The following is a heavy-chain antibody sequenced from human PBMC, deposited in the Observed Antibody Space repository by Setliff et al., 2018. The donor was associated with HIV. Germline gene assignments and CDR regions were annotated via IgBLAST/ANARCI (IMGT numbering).Heavy chain of an antibody. D-gene: IGHD3-3*01. Sequence: ASVKVSCKASGYNFTILGITWVRQAPGQGLEWMGWISAYNGNTNYAQKLQGRITLTIDTVTTTAYMDLRSLTSDDTAMYYCARAPPINFWSGYHTGPQGWFDSWGQGSLVTVSS. CDR1: GYNFTILG. CDR3: ARAPPINFWSGYHTGPQGWFDS. J-gene: IGHJ5*01. V-gene: IGHV1-18*01. CDR2: ISAYNGNT.